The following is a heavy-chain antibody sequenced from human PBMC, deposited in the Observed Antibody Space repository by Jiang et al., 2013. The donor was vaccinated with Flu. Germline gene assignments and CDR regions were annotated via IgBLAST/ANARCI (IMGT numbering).Heavy chain of an antibody. V-gene: IGHV1-8*01. CDR1: GYTFTSYD. CDR3: ARVVVVPAANSPDYYYYYGMDV. D-gene: IGHD2-2*01. Sequence: ESGAEVKKPGASVKVSCKASGYTFTSYDINWVRQATGQGLEWMGWMNPNSGNTGYAQKFQGRVTMTRNTSISTAYMELSSLRSEDTAVYYCARVVVVPAANSPDYYYYYGMDVWGQGTTVTVSS. J-gene: IGHJ6*02. CDR2: MNPNSGNT.